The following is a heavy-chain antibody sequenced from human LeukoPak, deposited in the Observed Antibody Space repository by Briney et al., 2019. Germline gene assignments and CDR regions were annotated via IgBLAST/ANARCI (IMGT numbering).Heavy chain of an antibody. CDR3: ARERLGELSDAFDI. Sequence: SETLSLTCTVSGGSISSYYWSWIRQPPGKGLEWIGYVYYSGSTNYNPSLKSRVTISVDTSKNQFSLKLSSVTAADTAVYYCARERLGELSDAFDIWGQGTMVTVSS. J-gene: IGHJ3*02. D-gene: IGHD3-16*02. V-gene: IGHV4-59*01. CDR1: GGSISSYY. CDR2: VYYSGST.